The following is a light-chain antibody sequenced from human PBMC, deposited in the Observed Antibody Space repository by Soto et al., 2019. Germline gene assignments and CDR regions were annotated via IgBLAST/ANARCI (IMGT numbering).Light chain of an antibody. CDR2: DAS. CDR1: QSVSSY. Sequence: EIVLTQSPATLSLSPGERATLSCRASQSVSSYLAWYQQKPGQAPRLLIYDASNRATGIPARFSGSGSGTDFTLTISSLEPEDFAVYYCQQRSNWPPLIPFGQGTRLQI. CDR3: QQRSNWPPLIP. V-gene: IGKV3-11*01. J-gene: IGKJ5*01.